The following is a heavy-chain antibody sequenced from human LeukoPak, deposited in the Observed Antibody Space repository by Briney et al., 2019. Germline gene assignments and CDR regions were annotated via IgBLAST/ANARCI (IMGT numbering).Heavy chain of an antibody. CDR3: ARVVSSVVPAAIGQLDP. CDR1: GGSISSGGYY. CDR2: IYYSGST. Sequence: SETLSLTCTVSGGSISSGGYYWSWIRQHPGKGLEWIGYIYYSGSTYYNPSLKSRVTISVDTSKNQFSLKLSSVTAADTAVYYCARVVSSVVPAAIGQLDPWGQGTLVTVSS. D-gene: IGHD2-2*01. J-gene: IGHJ5*02. V-gene: IGHV4-31*03.